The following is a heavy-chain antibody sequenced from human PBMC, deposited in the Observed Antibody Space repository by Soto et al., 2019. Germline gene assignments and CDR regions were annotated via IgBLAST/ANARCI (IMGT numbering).Heavy chain of an antibody. J-gene: IGHJ4*02. CDR2: ISGSGGSR. CDR3: SITAGSYYLDY. Sequence: GGSLRLSCAGSGFTFSSYAMNWVRQAPGKGLEWVSAISGSGGSRYYADTVKGRFTISRDNSKNTLYLQMNSLKAEDTAVYYCSITAGSYYLDYWGQGTLVTVSS. CDR1: GFTFSSYA. V-gene: IGHV3-23*01. D-gene: IGHD3-10*01.